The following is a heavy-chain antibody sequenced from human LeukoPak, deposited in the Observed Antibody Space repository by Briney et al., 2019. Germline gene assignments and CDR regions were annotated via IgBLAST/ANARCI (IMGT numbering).Heavy chain of an antibody. CDR3: AVFSGSSYNWFDP. CDR1: GGTFSSYA. J-gene: IGHJ5*02. CDR2: IIPIFGTA. V-gene: IGHV1-69*05. Sequence: ASVKVSCKASGGTFSSYAISWVRQTPGQGLEWMGGIIPIFGTANYAQEFQGRVTITTDESTSTAYMELSSLRSEDTAVYYCAVFSGSSYNWFDPWGQGTLVTVSS. D-gene: IGHD3-10*01.